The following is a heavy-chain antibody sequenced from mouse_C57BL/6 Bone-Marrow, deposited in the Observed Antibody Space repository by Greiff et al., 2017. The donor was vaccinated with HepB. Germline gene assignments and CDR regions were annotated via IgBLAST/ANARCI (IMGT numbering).Heavy chain of an antibody. J-gene: IGHJ4*01. Sequence: VQLQQSGAELVRPGASVKLSCTASGFNFKADYIHWVKQNPEQGLEWIGWIDPENGDTEYASKFQGKATITADKSSNTVYLQRSSLTSEDTDVYYCTTWDYDSSPYYSMDYGGQGTSVTVSA. V-gene: IGHV14-4*01. CDR2: IDPENGDT. D-gene: IGHD1-1*01. CDR1: GFNFKADY. CDR3: TTWDYDSSPYYSMDY.